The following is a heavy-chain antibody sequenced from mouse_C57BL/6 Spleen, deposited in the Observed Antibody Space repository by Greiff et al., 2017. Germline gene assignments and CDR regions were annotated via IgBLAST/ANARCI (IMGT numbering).Heavy chain of an antibody. V-gene: IGHV1-55*01. J-gene: IGHJ2*01. CDR1: GYTFTSYW. CDR2: IYPGSGST. Sequence: QVQLQQPGAELVKPGASVKMSCKASGYTFTSYWITWVKQRPGQGLEWIGDIYPGSGSTNYNEKFKSKATLTVDTSSSTAYMQLSSLTSEDSAVYYCARWDFNWDGNFDYWGQGTTLTVSS. D-gene: IGHD4-1*01. CDR3: ARWDFNWDGNFDY.